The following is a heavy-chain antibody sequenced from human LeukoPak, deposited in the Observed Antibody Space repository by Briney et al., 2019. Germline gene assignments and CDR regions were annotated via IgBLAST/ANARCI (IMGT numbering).Heavy chain of an antibody. CDR3: ARDRRKRFWSGFYTELDY. D-gene: IGHD3-3*01. Sequence: GGSLRLSCAASGFNFDDYGMSWVRQAPGKGLEWVSGINWNGGSTGYADSVKGRFTISRGNAKNSLYLQMNSLRAEDTALYYCARDRRKRFWSGFYTELDYWGQGTLVTVSS. CDR2: INWNGGST. V-gene: IGHV3-20*04. CDR1: GFNFDDYG. J-gene: IGHJ4*02.